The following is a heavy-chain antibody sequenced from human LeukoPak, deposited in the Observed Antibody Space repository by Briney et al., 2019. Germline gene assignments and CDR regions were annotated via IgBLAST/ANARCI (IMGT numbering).Heavy chain of an antibody. CDR1: GFTFSSYA. V-gene: IGHV3-30*04. CDR3: ARGPSARFFGVAKGAFDI. CDR2: ISYDGSKR. Sequence: GGSLRLSCAASGFTFSSYAMHWVRQAPGKGLEWMAVISYDGSKRYYVDSVKGRFTISRDNSKNTLYLQMSSLRTEDTAVYYCARGPSARFFGVAKGAFDIWGQGTMVTVSS. J-gene: IGHJ3*02. D-gene: IGHD3-3*01.